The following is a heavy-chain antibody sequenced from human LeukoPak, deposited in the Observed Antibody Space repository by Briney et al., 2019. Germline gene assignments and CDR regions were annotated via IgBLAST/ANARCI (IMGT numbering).Heavy chain of an antibody. J-gene: IGHJ4*02. D-gene: IGHD5-24*01. Sequence: SETLSLTCTVSGGSISSGGYYWNWIRQHPGKGLEWIGYIYYSGSTYYNPSLKSRVTISVDTSKNQFSLKLSSVTAADTAVYYCAADGYNSYYFDYWGQGTLVTVSS. CDR3: AADGYNSYYFDY. CDR1: GGSISSGGYY. V-gene: IGHV4-31*03. CDR2: IYYSGST.